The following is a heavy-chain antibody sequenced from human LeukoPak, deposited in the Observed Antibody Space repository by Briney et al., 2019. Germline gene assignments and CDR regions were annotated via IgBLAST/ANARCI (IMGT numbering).Heavy chain of an antibody. CDR1: GFTSSNYW. CDR3: ARDVEGSLDY. CDR2: IKQDESEK. V-gene: IGHV3-7*01. Sequence: AGGSLRLSCAASGFTSSNYWMAWVRQAPGKGPEWVANIKQDESEKYYVDSVKGRFTISRDNAKKSLYLQMNSLRVDDTAVYYCARDVEGSLDYWGQGTLVTVSS. D-gene: IGHD5-24*01. J-gene: IGHJ4*02.